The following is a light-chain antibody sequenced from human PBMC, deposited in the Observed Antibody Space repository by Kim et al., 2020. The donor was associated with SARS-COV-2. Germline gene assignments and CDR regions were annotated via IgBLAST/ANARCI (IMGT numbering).Light chain of an antibody. V-gene: IGLV1-40*01. CDR3: QSYDSSLNGWV. J-gene: IGLJ3*02. CDR1: SSNIGGKYD. CDR2: VNN. Sequence: RANISCTASSSNIGGKYDVLWYQQVPGAAPHLLIYVNNNGPSGVPDRFSGSKSGNSASLAITGLQAEAAADYYCQSYDSSLNGWVFGGGTQLTVL.